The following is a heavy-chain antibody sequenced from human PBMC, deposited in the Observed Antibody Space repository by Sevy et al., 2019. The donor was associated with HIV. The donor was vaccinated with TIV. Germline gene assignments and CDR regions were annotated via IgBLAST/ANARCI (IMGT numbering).Heavy chain of an antibody. CDR3: TKESLRGTYIRGDFDH. Sequence: GGSLRLSCSAFGFNFQTFGMHWIRQAPGKGPEWLAVISSDGINHNYAASVKGRFTIYGDNSKSLLFLQMNSLTPNDTAVYFCTKESLRGTYIRGDFDHWGQGTRVTVSS. V-gene: IGHV3-30*18. CDR2: ISSDGINH. D-gene: IGHD3-10*02. CDR1: GFNFQTFG. J-gene: IGHJ4*02.